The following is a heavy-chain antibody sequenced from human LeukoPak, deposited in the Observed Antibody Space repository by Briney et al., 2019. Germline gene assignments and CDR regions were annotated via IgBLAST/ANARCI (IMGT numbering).Heavy chain of an antibody. CDR3: ARDAGGDDFWSGLTTPYYYYYYGMDV. D-gene: IGHD3-3*01. J-gene: IGHJ6*02. CDR2: ISRSSSYI. V-gene: IGHV3-21*01. CDR1: GFTFSSYS. Sequence: PGGSLRLSCAASGFTFSSYSMNWVRQAPGRGLEWVSSISRSSSYIYYADSVKGRFTISRDNAKNSLYLQMNSLRAEDTAVYYCARDAGGDDFWSGLTTPYYYYYYGMDVWGQGTTVTVSS.